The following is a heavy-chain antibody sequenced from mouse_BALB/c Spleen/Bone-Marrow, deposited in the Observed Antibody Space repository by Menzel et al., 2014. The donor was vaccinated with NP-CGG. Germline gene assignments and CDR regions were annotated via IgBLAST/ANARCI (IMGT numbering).Heavy chain of an antibody. Sequence: VQLQQSGAELAKPGASVKMSCKASGYTFTSYWMHWVKQRPGQGLEWIGYINPSTGYTDYNQKFNDKAILTADKSSSTAYMRLSSLTSKDSAVYYCARGNPLYAMDYWGQGTSVTVSS. D-gene: IGHD2-1*01. CDR2: INPSTGYT. CDR1: GYTFTSYW. J-gene: IGHJ4*01. CDR3: ARGNPLYAMDY. V-gene: IGHV1-7*01.